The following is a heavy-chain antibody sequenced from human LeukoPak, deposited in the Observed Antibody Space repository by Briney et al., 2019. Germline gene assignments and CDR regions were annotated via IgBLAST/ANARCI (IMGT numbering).Heavy chain of an antibody. J-gene: IGHJ4*02. CDR2: ISSSSYI. CDR3: TTAPNSGRYYRPDY. D-gene: IGHD1-26*01. V-gene: IGHV3-21*03. Sequence: PGGSLRLSCAASGFTFSSYSMNWVRQAPGKGLEWVSSISSSSYIYYADSVKGRFTISRDNAKNSLYLQMNSLKTEDTAVYYCTTAPNSGRYYRPDYWGQGTLVTVSS. CDR1: GFTFSSYS.